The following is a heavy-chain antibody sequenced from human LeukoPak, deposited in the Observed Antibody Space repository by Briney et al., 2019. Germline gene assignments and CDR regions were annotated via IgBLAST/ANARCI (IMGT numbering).Heavy chain of an antibody. Sequence: GASVKVSCKASGYTFTSYYMHWVRQAPGQGLEWMGIINPSGGSTSYAQKFQGGVTMTRDTSTSTVYMELSSLRSEDTAVYHCARGGTMVRGVIKYYYYYYGMDVWGQGTTVTVSS. CDR1: GYTFTSYY. CDR3: ARGGTMVRGVIKYYYYYYGMDV. D-gene: IGHD3-10*01. V-gene: IGHV1-46*01. J-gene: IGHJ6*02. CDR2: INPSGGST.